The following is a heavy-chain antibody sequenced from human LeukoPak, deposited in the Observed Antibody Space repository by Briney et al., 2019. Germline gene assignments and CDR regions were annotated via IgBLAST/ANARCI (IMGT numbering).Heavy chain of an antibody. CDR2: IYYSGST. Sequence: SETLSLICTVSGGSISSYYWSWIRQPPGKGLEWIGYIYYSGSTNYNPSLKSRVTISVDTSKNQFSLKLSSVTAADTAVYYCARIAAAGAAPHFDYWGQGTLVTVSS. CDR3: ARIAAAGAAPHFDY. V-gene: IGHV4-59*08. CDR1: GGSISSYY. D-gene: IGHD6-13*01. J-gene: IGHJ4*02.